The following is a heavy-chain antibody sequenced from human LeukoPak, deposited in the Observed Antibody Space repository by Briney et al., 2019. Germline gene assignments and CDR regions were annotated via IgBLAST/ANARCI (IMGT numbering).Heavy chain of an antibody. V-gene: IGHV3-23*01. Sequence: GGSLRLSCAASGFTFSSYAMSWVRQAPGKGLEWVSAISGSGGSTYYADSAKGRFTISRDNSKNTLYLQMNSLRAEDTAVYYCAREYQLLLEYYFDYWGQGTLVTVSS. CDR2: ISGSGGST. CDR3: AREYQLLLEYYFDY. CDR1: GFTFSSYA. J-gene: IGHJ4*02. D-gene: IGHD2-2*01.